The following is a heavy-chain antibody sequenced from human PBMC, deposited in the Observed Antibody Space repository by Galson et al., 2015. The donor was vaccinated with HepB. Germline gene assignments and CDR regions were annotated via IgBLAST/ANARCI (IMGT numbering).Heavy chain of an antibody. V-gene: IGHV5-51*01. Sequence: QSGAEVKKPGESLKISCKGSGYSFTSYWIGWVRQMPGKGLEWMGIIYPGDSDTGYSPSFQGQVTISADKSISTAYLQWSSLKASDTAMYYCARPLDSSGYYPYYFDYWGQGTLVTVSS. CDR3: ARPLDSSGYYPYYFDY. CDR2: IYPGDSDT. CDR1: GYSFTSYW. D-gene: IGHD3-22*01. J-gene: IGHJ4*02.